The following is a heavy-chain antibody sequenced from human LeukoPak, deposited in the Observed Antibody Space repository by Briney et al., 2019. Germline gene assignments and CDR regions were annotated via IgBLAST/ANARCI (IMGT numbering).Heavy chain of an antibody. CDR1: GFTLSNYG. J-gene: IGHJ4*02. CDR2: LSGSGGGT. V-gene: IGHV3-23*01. D-gene: IGHD3-10*01. CDR3: AKRGVVIRVILVGFHKEAYYFDS. Sequence: PGGSLRLSCAASGFTLSNYGMSWVRQAPGKGLEWVAGLSGSGGGTNYANSVKGRFTISRDNAKNTLYLQMNSLRAEDTAVYFCAKRGVVIRVILVGFHKEAYYFDSWGQGALVTVSS.